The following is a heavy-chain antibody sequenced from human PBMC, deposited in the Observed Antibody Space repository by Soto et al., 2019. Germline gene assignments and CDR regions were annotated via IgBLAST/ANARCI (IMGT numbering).Heavy chain of an antibody. CDR3: ARGDATKIVVTTYYAMDV. CDR1: GGSLSNYG. J-gene: IGHJ6*02. V-gene: IGHV1-69*12. Sequence: QVQLVQSGAEVKKPGSSVKVSCKASGGSLSNYGISWVRQAPGQGLEWMGGIIPVFGTANYEQKFQGRVTITADESTNIVYMDVTSLRSEDTAVYYRARGDATKIVVTTYYAMDVWGQGTTVTVSS. D-gene: IGHD4-17*01. CDR2: IIPVFGTA.